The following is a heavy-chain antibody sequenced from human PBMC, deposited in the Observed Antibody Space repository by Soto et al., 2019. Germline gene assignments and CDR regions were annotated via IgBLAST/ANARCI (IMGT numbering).Heavy chain of an antibody. V-gene: IGHV4-30-2*01. Sequence: SETLSLTCDVSGGSISSGGYSCTLFRPPPGKGLEWVGHTYHTGTAYYSPSLKSRVTISVDTSKNQFSLKLTSATAADTAVYYCARDRRSYYSDGSGLDFWGQGTLVTVS. CDR2: TYHTGTA. CDR1: GGSISSGGYS. J-gene: IGHJ4*02. D-gene: IGHD3-22*01. CDR3: ARDRRSYYSDGSGLDF.